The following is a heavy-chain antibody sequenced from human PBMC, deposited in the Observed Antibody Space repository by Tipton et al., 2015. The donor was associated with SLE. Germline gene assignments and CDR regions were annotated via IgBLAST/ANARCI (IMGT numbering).Heavy chain of an antibody. J-gene: IGHJ4*02. CDR2: INHSGST. V-gene: IGHV4-34*01. CDR3: ARNPYYYGSGLDY. Sequence: TLSLTCAVYGGSFSGYYWSWTRQPPGKGLEWIGEINHSGSTNYNPSLKSRVTISVDTSKNQFSLKLSSVTAADTAVYYCARNPYYYGSGLDYWGQGTLVTVSS. D-gene: IGHD3-10*01. CDR1: GGSFSGYY.